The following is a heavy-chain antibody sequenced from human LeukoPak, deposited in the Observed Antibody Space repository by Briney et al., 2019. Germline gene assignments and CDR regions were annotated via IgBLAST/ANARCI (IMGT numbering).Heavy chain of an antibody. CDR2: IYYSGST. V-gene: IGHV4-59*11. D-gene: IGHD3-22*01. Sequence: PSETLSLTCTASGGSISSHYWSWIRQPPGKGLEWIGYIYYSGSTNYNPSLKSRVTISVDTSKNQFSLKLSSVTAADTAVYYCARGAYDGYYYDSSGYWPGWFDPWGQGTLVTVSS. CDR1: GGSISSHY. J-gene: IGHJ5*02. CDR3: ARGAYDGYYYDSSGYWPGWFDP.